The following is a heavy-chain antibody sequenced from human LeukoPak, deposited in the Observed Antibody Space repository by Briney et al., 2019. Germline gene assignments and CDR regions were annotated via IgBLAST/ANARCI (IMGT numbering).Heavy chain of an antibody. Sequence: QPGGSLRLSCAASGFTFSNYWMHWVRQAPGKGLVWVSRIKGDGSHTIYADSVKGRFTISRDNAKNTLYLQMKSLRAEDTAVYYCAREDTATVTSIDYWGQGTLVTVSS. CDR2: IKGDGSHT. CDR1: GFTFSNYW. D-gene: IGHD4-17*01. V-gene: IGHV3-74*01. J-gene: IGHJ4*02. CDR3: AREDTATVTSIDY.